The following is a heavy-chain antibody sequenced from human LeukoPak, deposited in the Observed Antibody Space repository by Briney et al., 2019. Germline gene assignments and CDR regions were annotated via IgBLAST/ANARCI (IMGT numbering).Heavy chain of an antibody. CDR2: ISGYNGNT. J-gene: IGHJ5*02. CDR3: ARTSHESVLYWSDP. V-gene: IGHV1-18*01. CDR1: GYTFTTYG. Sequence: ASVPVSCEASGYTFTTYGIGWVRQAPGQGLEWMGWISGYNGNTNYAQKFQGRVTMTTDTSTSTAYMELRSLRSDDTAVYYCARTSHESVLYWSDPWGQGTLVNVSS. D-gene: IGHD3-16*01.